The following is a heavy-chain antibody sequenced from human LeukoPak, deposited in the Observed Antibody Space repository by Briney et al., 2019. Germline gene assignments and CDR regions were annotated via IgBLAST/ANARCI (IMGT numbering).Heavy chain of an antibody. Sequence: GGSLRLSCAASGFTFSNYAMTWVRQAPGKGLEWVSSISSSGASIRQADSVKGRFTISRDNSKNTLYLQMNSLRAEDTAVYYCAKVRQDSGWYGPFDYWGQGTLVTVSS. CDR3: AKVRQDSGWYGPFDY. CDR2: ISSSGASI. V-gene: IGHV3-23*01. CDR1: GFTFSNYA. J-gene: IGHJ4*02. D-gene: IGHD6-19*01.